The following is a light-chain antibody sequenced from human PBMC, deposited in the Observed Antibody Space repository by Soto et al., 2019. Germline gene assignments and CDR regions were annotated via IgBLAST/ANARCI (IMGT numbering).Light chain of an antibody. CDR3: QQYNKWPLT. Sequence: EIVMTQSPATLSMSPVERGTLSCRASQSVSSNLAWYQQKPGQAPRLLIYGASTRATGIPYRFSGSGSGTVFTLTITRLQSEDFAVYHCQQYNKWPLTFGGATKVEIK. CDR1: QSVSSN. V-gene: IGKV3-15*01. CDR2: GAS. J-gene: IGKJ4*01.